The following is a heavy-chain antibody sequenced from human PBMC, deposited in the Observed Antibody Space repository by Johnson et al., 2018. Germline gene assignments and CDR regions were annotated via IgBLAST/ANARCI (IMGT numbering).Heavy chain of an antibody. J-gene: IGHJ6*03. CDR2: ISYSGST. Sequence: QVQLVQSGPGLVKPSETLALSCTVSGGSISSYYWSWIRQPPGQGLEWIAYISYSGSTNYNPSLESRVTISVATSKNQFALKLSPVTAADTAGYYCARHAVNYFYYMDVWGKGTTVTVSS. D-gene: IGHD4-17*01. CDR3: ARHAVNYFYYMDV. CDR1: GGSISSYY. V-gene: IGHV4-59*01.